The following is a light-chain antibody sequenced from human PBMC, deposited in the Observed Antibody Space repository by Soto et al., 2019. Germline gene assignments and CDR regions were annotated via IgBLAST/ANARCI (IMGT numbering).Light chain of an antibody. V-gene: IGKV3-20*01. CDR2: AAA. CDR3: QQYGSSPWT. Sequence: IVLTQSPDTLSLSPGDRATLSCRATQSVSSNSLAWYQQKPGQAPRLLIYAAATRATGIPDRFSGSGSGTDFTLTISRLEPEDFAVYCCQQYGSSPWTLDQGTKVDI. J-gene: IGKJ1*01. CDR1: QSVSSNS.